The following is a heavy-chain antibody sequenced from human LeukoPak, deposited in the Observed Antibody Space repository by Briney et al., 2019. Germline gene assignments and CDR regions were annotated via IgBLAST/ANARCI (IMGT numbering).Heavy chain of an antibody. CDR2: IYYSGST. CDR3: ARLQGSSWFDY. D-gene: IGHD6-13*01. J-gene: IGHJ4*02. CDR1: GGSIISSSYY. Sequence: KPSETLSPTFHVPGGSIISSSYYWGWIRQPPGKGPGWIGSIYYSGSTYYNPSLKSRVTISVDTSKNQFSLKLSSVTAADTAVYYCARLQGSSWFDYWGQGTLVTVSS. V-gene: IGHV4-39*01.